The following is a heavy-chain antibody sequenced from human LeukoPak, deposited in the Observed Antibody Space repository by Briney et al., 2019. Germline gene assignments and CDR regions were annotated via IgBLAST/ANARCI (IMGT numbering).Heavy chain of an antibody. CDR1: GFTFSSYG. D-gene: IGHD2-21*02. J-gene: IGHJ4*02. V-gene: IGHV3-33*06. CDR2: IWYDGSNK. Sequence: GRSLRLSCAASGFTFSSYGMHWVRQAPGKGLEWVAVIWYDGSNKYYADSVKGRFTISRDNSKNTLYLQMNSLRAEDTAVYYCAKDLEVGDIVVVTATPVDYWGQGTLVTVSS. CDR3: AKDLEVGDIVVVTATPVDY.